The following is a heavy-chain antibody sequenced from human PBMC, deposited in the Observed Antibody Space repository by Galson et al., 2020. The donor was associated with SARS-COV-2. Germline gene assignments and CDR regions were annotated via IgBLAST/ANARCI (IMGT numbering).Heavy chain of an antibody. CDR1: GFTFSSYA. J-gene: IGHJ1*01. Sequence: GGSLRLSCAASGFTFSSYAMSWVRQAPGKGLEWVSAINGSGGSTYYADSVKGRFTISRDNSKNTLYLQMNSLRAEDTAVYYCASSSDIVVVTAKGYFQHWGQGTLVTVSS. V-gene: IGHV3-23*01. CDR3: ASSSDIVVVTAKGYFQH. D-gene: IGHD2-21*02. CDR2: INGSGGST.